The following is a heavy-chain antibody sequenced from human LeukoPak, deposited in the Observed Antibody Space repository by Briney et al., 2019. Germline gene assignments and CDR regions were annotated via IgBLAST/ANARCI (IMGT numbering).Heavy chain of an antibody. D-gene: IGHD6-6*01. J-gene: IGHJ2*01. CDR1: GFTFSDYY. CDR2: IRSSSNYI. CDR3: ARPRTASSSHWSFEA. V-gene: IGHV3-11*03. Sequence: GGSLRLSCAASGFTFSDYYMSWLRQAPGKGLEWVSYIRSSSNYIKYADSVKARLTISRENAENSLSLRVSSLRGEHAGVFQCARPRTASSSHWSFEAWGRGTLVTASS.